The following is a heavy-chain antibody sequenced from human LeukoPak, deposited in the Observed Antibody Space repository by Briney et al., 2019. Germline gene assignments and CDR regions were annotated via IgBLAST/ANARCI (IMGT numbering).Heavy chain of an antibody. CDR2: IYYSGST. V-gene: IGHV4-39*07. D-gene: IGHD6-19*01. CDR3: ARGRGEAVAGAFDY. J-gene: IGHJ4*02. Sequence: PSETLSLTCTVSGGSISSSSYYWGWIRQPPGKGLEWIGSIYYSGSTYYNPSLKSRVTISVDTSKNQFSLKLSSVTAADTAVYYCARGRGEAVAGAFDYWGQGTLVTVSS. CDR1: GGSISSSSYY.